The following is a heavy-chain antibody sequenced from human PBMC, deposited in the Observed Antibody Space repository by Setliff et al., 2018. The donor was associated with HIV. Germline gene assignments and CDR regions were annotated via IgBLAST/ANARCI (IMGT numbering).Heavy chain of an antibody. V-gene: IGHV1-69*13. CDR2: IFPLFNRA. D-gene: IGHD3-3*01. Sequence: SVKVSCKASGGTFSNYAISWVRQAPGQGLEWMGGIFPLFNRANYAQNFQGRVTITADESTSTVYMELSSLRSDDTAVYYCARQFLDWSNDYYSRYYMDVWGKGTTVTVSS. J-gene: IGHJ6*03. CDR1: GGTFSNYA. CDR3: ARQFLDWSNDYYSRYYMDV.